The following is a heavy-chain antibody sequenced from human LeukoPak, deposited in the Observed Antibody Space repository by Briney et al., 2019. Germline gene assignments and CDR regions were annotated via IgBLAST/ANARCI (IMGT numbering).Heavy chain of an antibody. CDR1: GYTFTSYD. CDR2: MNVNSGNT. V-gene: IGHV1-8*03. Sequence: VASVKVSCKASGYTFTSYDINWVRQATGQGLEWMGWMNVNSGNTGYAKKFQGRVTITRNTSISTAYMELRSLRSDDTAVYYCARDLQTRYYYDSSGYYSGRSMDVWGKGTTVTVSS. CDR3: ARDLQTRYYYDSSGYYSGRSMDV. D-gene: IGHD3-22*01. J-gene: IGHJ6*03.